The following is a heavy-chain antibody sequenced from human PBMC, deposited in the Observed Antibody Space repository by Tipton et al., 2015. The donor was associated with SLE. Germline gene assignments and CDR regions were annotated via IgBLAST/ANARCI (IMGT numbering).Heavy chain of an antibody. Sequence: SLRLSCAASGFSFSRYSMNWVRQAPGRGLECVSYISSTSNTIYYADSVRGRFTISRDNANNALYLQMNSLTAEDTGVYYCAADSSADSWGQGTLVTVSS. J-gene: IGHJ4*02. D-gene: IGHD3-22*01. V-gene: IGHV3-48*01. CDR1: GFSFSRYS. CDR3: AADSSADS. CDR2: ISSTSNTI.